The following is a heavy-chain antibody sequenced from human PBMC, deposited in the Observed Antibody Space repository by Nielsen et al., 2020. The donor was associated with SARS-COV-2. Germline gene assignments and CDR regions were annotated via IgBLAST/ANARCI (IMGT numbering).Heavy chain of an antibody. J-gene: IGHJ4*02. CDR2: INHSGST. Sequence: SQTLSLTCAVYGGSFSGYYWSWIRQPPGKGLEWIGEINHSGSTNYSPSLKSRVTISVDTSKNQFSLKLSSVTAADTAVYYCARGLVGSGSYYFDYWGQGTLVTVSS. CDR3: ARGLVGSGSYYFDY. V-gene: IGHV4-34*01. D-gene: IGHD3-10*01. CDR1: GGSFSGYY.